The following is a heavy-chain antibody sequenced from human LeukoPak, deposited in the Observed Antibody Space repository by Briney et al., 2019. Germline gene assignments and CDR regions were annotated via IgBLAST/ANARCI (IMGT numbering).Heavy chain of an antibody. CDR2: IYYSGIT. CDR1: GGSITTGIYY. CDR3: VRHGSGYTSSWYCPLDY. V-gene: IGHV4-39*01. D-gene: IGHD6-13*01. J-gene: IGHJ4*02. Sequence: KPSETLSLTCAVSGGSITTGIYYWGWIRQPPGKGLEWIGNIYYSGITHYNPSFESRLTISVDTSKNQFSLKLSSVTAVDTAVYYCVRHGSGYTSSWYCPLDYWGQGTLVTVSS.